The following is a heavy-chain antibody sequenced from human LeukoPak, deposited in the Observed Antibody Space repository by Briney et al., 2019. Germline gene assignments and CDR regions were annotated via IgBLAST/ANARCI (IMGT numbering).Heavy chain of an antibody. CDR1: GFTFSSYA. CDR2: ISGSGGGT. CDR3: AKTPDYYGSGSSSYIDC. V-gene: IGHV3-23*01. J-gene: IGHJ4*02. D-gene: IGHD3-10*01. Sequence: GGSLRLSCAASGFTFSSYAMNWVRQAPGKGLEWVSAISGSGGGTYYADSVKGRFTISRDNSRDTVYLQMNSLRAEDTALYFCAKTPDYYGSGSSSYIDCWGQGTLVSVSS.